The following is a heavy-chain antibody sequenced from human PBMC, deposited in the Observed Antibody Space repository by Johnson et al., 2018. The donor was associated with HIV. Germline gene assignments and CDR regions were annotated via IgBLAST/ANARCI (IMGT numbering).Heavy chain of an antibody. J-gene: IGHJ3*02. V-gene: IGHV3-NL1*01. CDR3: ASAPPYYGGYSVSDAFDI. CDR2: IYWDGGST. CDR1: GFIFGDYG. D-gene: IGHD3-22*01. Sequence: QVQLVESGGGVVRPGGSLRLSCAASGFIFGDYGMPWVRQVPGKGLEWVSGIYWDGGSTYYADSVKGRFTISRDNSKNTRYLQMHSLRPEDTAVYYCASAPPYYGGYSVSDAFDIWGQGTMVTVSS.